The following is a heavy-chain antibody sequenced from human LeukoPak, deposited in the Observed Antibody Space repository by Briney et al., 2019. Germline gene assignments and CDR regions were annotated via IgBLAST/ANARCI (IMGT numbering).Heavy chain of an antibody. CDR3: ARGEAVVTFGY. CDR2: INHSGST. D-gene: IGHD2-21*02. J-gene: IGHJ4*02. Sequence: PSETLSLTCAVYGGSFSGYYWSWIRQPPGKGLEWIGEINHSGSTNYNPSLKSRVTISVDTSKNQFSLKLSSVTAADTAVYYCARGEAVVTFGYWGQGTLVTVSS. V-gene: IGHV4-34*01. CDR1: GGSFSGYY.